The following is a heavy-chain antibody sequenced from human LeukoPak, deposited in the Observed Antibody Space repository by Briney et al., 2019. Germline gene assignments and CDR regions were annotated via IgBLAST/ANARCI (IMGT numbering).Heavy chain of an antibody. D-gene: IGHD6-13*01. J-gene: IGHJ6*03. CDR3: SKDRGSSWYDRKGGYMDV. CDR2: ISWEVGNR. V-gene: IGHV3-43*01. CDR1: IHTLEVYN. Sequence: GGCQRLSHDSSIHTLEVYNIHWVRDARGRGLEWGSLISWEVGNRVYADSVQGRFTISSDNSKSSLFLEKNRLRTEDTAVYYCSKDRGSSWYDRKGGYMDVWGKGTTVTVSS.